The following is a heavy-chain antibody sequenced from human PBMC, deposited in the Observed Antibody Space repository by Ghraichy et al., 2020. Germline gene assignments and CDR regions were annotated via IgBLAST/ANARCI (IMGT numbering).Heavy chain of an antibody. V-gene: IGHV3-7*01. CDR1: GFTFSSYW. J-gene: IGHJ4*02. CDR2: IKQDGSEK. Sequence: GESLNISCAASGFTFSSYWMSWVRQAPGKGLEWVANIKQDGSEKYYVDSVKGRFTISRDNAKNSLYLQMNSLRAEDTAVYYCARDTIQPFEYWGQGTLVTVSS. D-gene: IGHD3-10*01. CDR3: ARDTIQPFEY.